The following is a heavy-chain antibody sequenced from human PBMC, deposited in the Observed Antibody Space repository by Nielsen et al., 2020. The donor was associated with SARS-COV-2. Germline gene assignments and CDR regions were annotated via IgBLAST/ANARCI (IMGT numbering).Heavy chain of an antibody. J-gene: IGHJ6*02. CDR3: ARDRRSDYGMDV. V-gene: IGHV3-48*02. CDR1: GFTFSSHS. CDR2: ITSSSNAI. Sequence: GGSLRLSCAASGFTFSSHSMNWVRQAPGKGLEWVSYITSSSNAIYYADSVQGRFTISRDNAKSSLYLQMNSLRDEDTAMYYCARDRRSDYGMDVWGQGITVTVSS.